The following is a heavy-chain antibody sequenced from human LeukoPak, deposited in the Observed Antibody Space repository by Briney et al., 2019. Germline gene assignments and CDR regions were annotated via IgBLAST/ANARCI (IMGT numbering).Heavy chain of an antibody. D-gene: IGHD3-3*01. CDR3: ATKGRNDFWSGYYTDYYYYGMDV. CDR1: GYTFTSYD. CDR2: MNPNSGST. Sequence: EASVKVSCKASGYTFTSYDINWVRQATGQGLEWMGWMNPNSGSTGYAQKFQGRVTMTRNTSISTAYMELSSLRSEDTAVYYCATKGRNDFWSGYYTDYYYYGMDVWGQGTTVTVSS. V-gene: IGHV1-8*01. J-gene: IGHJ6*02.